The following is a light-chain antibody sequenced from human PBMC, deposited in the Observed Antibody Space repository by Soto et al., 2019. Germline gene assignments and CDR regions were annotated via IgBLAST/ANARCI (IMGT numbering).Light chain of an antibody. J-gene: IGKJ1*01. CDR2: GAS. V-gene: IGKV3-15*01. CDR3: QQYNKWPPT. Sequence: EIVMTQSPSTLSVAPGARATLSCRASQSVSSNLAWLQQKPGQAPRLLIYGASTRDTGIPARFSGSGSGTGFTLTISSLQSEDFAVYHCQQYNKWPPTFGQGTKVDI. CDR1: QSVSSN.